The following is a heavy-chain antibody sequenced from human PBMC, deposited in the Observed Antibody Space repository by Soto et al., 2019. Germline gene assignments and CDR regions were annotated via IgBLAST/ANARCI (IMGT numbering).Heavy chain of an antibody. D-gene: IGHD1-26*01. V-gene: IGHV3-30-3*01. CDR3: ARDPSYLSSGSYWGSYYYYGMDV. Sequence: GSLILSCASAGFTFGRYAMHWVRQAPGKGLEWVAVISYDGSNKYYADSVKGRFTISRDNSKNTLYLQMNSLRAEDTAVYYCARDPSYLSSGSYWGSYYYYGMDVWGQGTTVTVSS. CDR2: ISYDGSNK. CDR1: GFTFGRYA. J-gene: IGHJ6*02.